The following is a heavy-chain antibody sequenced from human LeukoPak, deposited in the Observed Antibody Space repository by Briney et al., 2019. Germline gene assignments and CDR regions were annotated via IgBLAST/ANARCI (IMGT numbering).Heavy chain of an antibody. D-gene: IGHD3-22*01. CDR3: ARGTYYYDSSGFYFDY. Sequence: GASVKVSCKASGYTFTGYYIHWVRHAPGQGLEWMGWINLNPNSGDTNYAEKFQGRVTLTRDTSISTAYMELSRLRSDDTAVYYCARGTYYYDSSGFYFDYWGQGTLVTVSS. V-gene: IGHV1-2*02. J-gene: IGHJ4*02. CDR1: GYTFTGYY. CDR2: INLNPNSGDT.